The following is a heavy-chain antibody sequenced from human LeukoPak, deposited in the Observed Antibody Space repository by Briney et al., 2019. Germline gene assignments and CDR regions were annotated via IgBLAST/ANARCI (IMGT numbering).Heavy chain of an antibody. CDR1: GFTFDDYA. Sequence: GGSLRLSCAASGFTFDDYAMHWVRQAPGKGLEWVSLISWDGGSTYYADSVKGRFTISRDNSKNTLYLQMNSLRAEDTAVYYCAKVSVDTAMVSRFDYWGQGTLVTVSS. V-gene: IGHV3-43D*03. CDR3: AKVSVDTAMVSRFDY. CDR2: ISWDGGST. D-gene: IGHD5-18*01. J-gene: IGHJ4*02.